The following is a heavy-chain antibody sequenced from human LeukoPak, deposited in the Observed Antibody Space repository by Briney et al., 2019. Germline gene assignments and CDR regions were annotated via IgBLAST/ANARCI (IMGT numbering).Heavy chain of an antibody. CDR1: GGSISSYY. V-gene: IGHV4-59*01. D-gene: IGHD5-18*01. Sequence: SETLSLTCTVSGGSISSYYWSRIRQPPGKGLEWIGYIYYSGSTNYNPSLKSRVTISVDTSKNQFSLKLSSVTAADTAVYYCARGGYSYGYSAYYFDYWGQGTLVTVSS. J-gene: IGHJ4*02. CDR2: IYYSGST. CDR3: ARGGYSYGYSAYYFDY.